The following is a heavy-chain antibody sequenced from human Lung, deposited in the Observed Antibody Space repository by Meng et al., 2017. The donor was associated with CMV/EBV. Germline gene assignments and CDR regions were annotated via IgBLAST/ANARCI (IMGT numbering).Heavy chain of an antibody. Sequence: SXTLSLTCTVSGGSISSGGYYWSWIRQHPGKGLEWIGYIYYSGSTYYNPSLKSRVTISVDTSKNQFPLKLSSVTAADTAVYYCASKPDYYGSGSYYYYGMDVWGQGXTVTVSS. CDR2: IYYSGST. D-gene: IGHD3-10*01. CDR3: ASKPDYYGSGSYYYYGMDV. CDR1: GGSISSGGYY. J-gene: IGHJ6*02. V-gene: IGHV4-31*03.